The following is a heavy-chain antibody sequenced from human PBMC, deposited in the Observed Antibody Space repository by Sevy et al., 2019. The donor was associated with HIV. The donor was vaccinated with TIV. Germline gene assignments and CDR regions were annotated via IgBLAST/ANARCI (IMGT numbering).Heavy chain of an antibody. J-gene: IGHJ4*02. V-gene: IGHV3-64*01. CDR1: GFTFSSHT. Sequence: GGSLRLSCAASGFTFSSHTMLWVRQAPGKGLEYVSAISPNGGRTYSANFVKGRFTISRDNSNDMLYLKMDSLRTEDIAVYYCARVAFRQLLPNGLDSWGQGTLVTVSS. CDR2: ISPNGGRT. CDR3: ARVAFRQLLPNGLDS. D-gene: IGHD1-1*01.